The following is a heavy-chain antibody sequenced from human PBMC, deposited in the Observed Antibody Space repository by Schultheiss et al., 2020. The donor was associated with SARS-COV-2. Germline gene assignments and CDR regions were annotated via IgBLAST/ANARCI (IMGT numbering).Heavy chain of an antibody. CDR2: IVGGGDST. V-gene: IGHV3-23*01. D-gene: IGHD2-8*01. Sequence: GGSLRLSCGASGFTFKTYVMTWVRQAPGKGLEWVSAIVGGGDSTYYADSVKGRFTISRDNSKNTLYLQMNSLRAEDTAVYYCAKTRLNAQSAYYYYGMDVWGQGTTVTVSS. CDR3: AKTRLNAQSAYYYYGMDV. CDR1: GFTFKTYV. J-gene: IGHJ6*02.